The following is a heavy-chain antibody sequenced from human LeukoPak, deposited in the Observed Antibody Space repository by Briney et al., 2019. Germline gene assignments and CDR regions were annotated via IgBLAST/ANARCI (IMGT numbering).Heavy chain of an antibody. D-gene: IGHD2-2*01. J-gene: IGHJ4*02. Sequence: GGSLRLSCAASGFTFNNYAMTWVRQTPGKGPEWVSLISWKGDTTAYAESVRGRFTISRDNAKNSLYLHMNSLRPADTAFYHCARHRCSSTTCSFDSWGQGSLVTVSS. CDR1: GFTFNNYA. V-gene: IGHV3-20*01. CDR3: ARHRCSSTTCSFDS. CDR2: ISWKGDTT.